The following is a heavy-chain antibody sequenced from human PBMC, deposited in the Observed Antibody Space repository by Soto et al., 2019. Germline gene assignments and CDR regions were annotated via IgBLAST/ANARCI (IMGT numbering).Heavy chain of an antibody. CDR3: ARGARDCSGGSCYSEM. V-gene: IGHV1-69*02. D-gene: IGHD2-15*01. J-gene: IGHJ4*02. CDR1: GGTFSSYT. CDR2: IIPILGIA. Sequence: QVQLVQSGAEVKKPGSSVKVSCKASGGTFSSYTISWVRQAPGQGLEWMGRIIPILGIANYAQKFQGRVTITADKSTSTAYMELSSLRYEGTAVYYCARGARDCSGGSCYSEMWGQGTLVTVSS.